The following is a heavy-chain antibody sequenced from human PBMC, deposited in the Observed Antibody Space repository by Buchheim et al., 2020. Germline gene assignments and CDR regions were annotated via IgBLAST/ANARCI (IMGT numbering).Heavy chain of an antibody. CDR2: ISYDGSNK. J-gene: IGHJ6*02. V-gene: IGHV3-30-3*01. CDR3: AKEQLVRYYYYGMDV. D-gene: IGHD6-6*01. CDR1: GFTFSSYA. Sequence: QVQLVESGGGVVQPGRSLRLSCAASGFTFSSYAMHWVRQAPGKGLEWVAVISYDGSNKYYVDSVKGRFTISRDNSKNTLYLQMNNLRAEDTAVYYCAKEQLVRYYYYGMDVWGQGTT.